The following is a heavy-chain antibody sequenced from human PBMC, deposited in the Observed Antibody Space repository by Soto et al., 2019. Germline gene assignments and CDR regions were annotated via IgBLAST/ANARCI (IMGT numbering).Heavy chain of an antibody. CDR3: AKGGCSGVSCGWFDP. J-gene: IGHJ5*02. CDR2: ISGSGGDT. Sequence: EVQLLESGGGLVQPGGSLRLSCAASGFTFSDYAMNWVRQAPGKGLEWVSGISGSGGDTYYTESVNGRFTISRDNSKNTLYLQMSSLRADDTAVYLCAKGGCSGVSCGWFDPWGHGTLVTVSS. V-gene: IGHV3-23*01. CDR1: GFTFSDYA. D-gene: IGHD2-15*01.